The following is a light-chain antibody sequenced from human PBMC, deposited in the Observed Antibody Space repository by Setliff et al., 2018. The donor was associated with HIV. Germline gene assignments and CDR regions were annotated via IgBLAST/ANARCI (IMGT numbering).Light chain of an antibody. CDR2: DVS. CDR1: SSDVGGYNY. V-gene: IGLV2-11*01. J-gene: IGLJ1*01. Sequence: QSALAQPRSVSGSPGQSVTISCTGTSSDVGGYNYVSWYQQHPGKAPKLMNYDVSKRPSGVPDRFSGSKSGYTASLTISGLQAEDEADYYCCSYAGSYKVFGTGTKV. CDR3: CSYAGSYKV.